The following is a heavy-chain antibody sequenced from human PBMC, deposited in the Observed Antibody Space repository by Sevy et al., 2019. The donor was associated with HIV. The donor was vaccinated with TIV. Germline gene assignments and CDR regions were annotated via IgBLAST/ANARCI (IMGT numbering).Heavy chain of an antibody. V-gene: IGHV1-2*02. D-gene: IGHD3-10*01. CDR1: GYTFTGYY. CDR2: INPNSGGT. CDR3: ARVKVRGVIIGNFQH. J-gene: IGHJ1*01. Sequence: ASVKVSCKASGYTFTGYYMHWVRQAPGQGLEWMAWINPNSGGTNYAQKFQGRVTMTRDTSISTAYMELSRLRSDDTAVHYCARVKVRGVIIGNFQHWGQGTLVTVSS.